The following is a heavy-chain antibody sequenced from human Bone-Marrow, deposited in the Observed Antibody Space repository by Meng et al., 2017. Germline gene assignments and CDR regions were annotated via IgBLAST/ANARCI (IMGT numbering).Heavy chain of an antibody. Sequence: SCTVSGGFISSGGYYWRWIRQHPRKGLEWIGYIYYSGSTYYNPSLKSRLTISVDTSQNQFSLNLNSVTAADTAVYYCAGVRVGGTAAQFDYWGQGTLVTVSS. CDR1: GGFISSGGYY. CDR2: IYYSGST. CDR3: AGVRVGGTAAQFDY. J-gene: IGHJ4*02. D-gene: IGHD1-26*01. V-gene: IGHV4-31*02.